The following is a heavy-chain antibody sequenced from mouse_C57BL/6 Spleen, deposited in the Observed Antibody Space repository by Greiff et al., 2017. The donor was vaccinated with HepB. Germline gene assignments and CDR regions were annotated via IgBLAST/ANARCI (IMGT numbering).Heavy chain of an antibody. CDR1: GYTFTSYG. D-gene: IGHD1-1*01. CDR2: IYPRSGNT. J-gene: IGHJ4*01. CDR3: ARGRYYGSSPRAMDY. Sequence: QVHVKQSGAELARPGASVKLSCKASGYTFTSYGISWVKQRTGQGLEWIGEIYPRSGNTYYNEKFKGKATLTADKSSSTAYMELRSLTSEHSAVYFCARGRYYGSSPRAMDYWGQGTSVTVSS. V-gene: IGHV1-81*01.